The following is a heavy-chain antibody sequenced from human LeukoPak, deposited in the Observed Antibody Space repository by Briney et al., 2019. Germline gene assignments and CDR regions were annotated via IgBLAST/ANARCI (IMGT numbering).Heavy chain of an antibody. D-gene: IGHD2-15*01. J-gene: IGHJ4*02. CDR3: ASAWGYCSGGSCYSPDY. CDR2: IKQDGSEK. V-gene: IGHV3-7*01. CDR1: GFTFSSYW. Sequence: GGSLRLSCAASGFTFSSYWMGWVRQAPGKGLEWVANIKQDGSEKYYVDSVKGRFTISRDNAKNSLYLQMNSLRAEDTAVYYCASAWGYCSGGSCYSPDYWGQGTLVTVSS.